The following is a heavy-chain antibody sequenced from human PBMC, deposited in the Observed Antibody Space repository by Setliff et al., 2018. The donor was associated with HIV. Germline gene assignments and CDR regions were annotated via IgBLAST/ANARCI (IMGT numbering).Heavy chain of an antibody. CDR1: GYSISSGYY. CDR3: VVYFGGNGGRGL. Sequence: PSETLSLTCAVSGYSISSGYYWGWIRQPPGKGLEWIGSIYHSGSTYYIPSLRSRVTISLDTSTNQFSLRLNSVTAADTAHYFCVVYFGGNGGRGLWGQGTLVTVSS. V-gene: IGHV4-38-2*01. D-gene: IGHD2-15*01. J-gene: IGHJ4*02. CDR2: IYHSGST.